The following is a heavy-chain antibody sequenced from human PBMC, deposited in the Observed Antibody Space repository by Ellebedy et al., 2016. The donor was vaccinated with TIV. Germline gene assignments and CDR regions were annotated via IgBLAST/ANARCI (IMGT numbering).Heavy chain of an antibody. CDR1: GGSFSGYY. D-gene: IGHD5-24*01. Sequence: SETLSLXCAVYGGSFSGYYWSWIRQPPGKGLEWIGAISNTGTTHYNESLKSRVTLSVDTSKNQFSLKLTSVTATDTAVYYCARHGQFDYWGQGTLVIVSS. V-gene: IGHV4-34*01. J-gene: IGHJ4*02. CDR3: ARHGQFDY. CDR2: ISNTGTT.